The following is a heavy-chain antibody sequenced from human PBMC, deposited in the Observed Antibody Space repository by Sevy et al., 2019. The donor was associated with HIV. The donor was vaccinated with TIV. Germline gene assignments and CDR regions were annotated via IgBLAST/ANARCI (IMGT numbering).Heavy chain of an antibody. CDR2: IYYNGPI. CDR1: GGSITSLY. CDR3: AGENAWGRGYS. V-gene: IGHV4-59*08. D-gene: IGHD1-26*01. Sequence: SETLSLTCTVSGGSITSLYWNWVRQPPGNGLEWIANIYYNGPINYNPSLKSRVTLSLDTSKNQFSLRLSSVTAADTAMYYCAGENAWGRGYSWGQRTLVTVSS. J-gene: IGHJ4*02.